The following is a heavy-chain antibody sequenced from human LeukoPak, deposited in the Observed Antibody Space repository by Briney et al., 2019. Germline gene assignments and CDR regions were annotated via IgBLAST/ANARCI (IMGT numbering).Heavy chain of an antibody. CDR2: ISGSGGGT. CDR3: AKRGVVIRVILVGFHKEAYYFDS. D-gene: IGHD3-22*01. Sequence: GGSLRLSRAVSGITLSNYGMSWVGQAPGTGLEGVAGISGSGGGTNYADSGKGRFTISRDNARNTLYLQMNSLRGEGTAAYFCAKRGVVIRVILVGFHKEAYYFDSWGHGALVTVSS. V-gene: IGHV3-23*01. CDR1: GITLSNYG. J-gene: IGHJ4*03.